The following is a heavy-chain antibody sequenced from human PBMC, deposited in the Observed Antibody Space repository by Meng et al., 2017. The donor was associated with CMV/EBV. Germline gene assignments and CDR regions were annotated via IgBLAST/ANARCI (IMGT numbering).Heavy chain of an antibody. CDR3: AKGKVGQQLVNWFDP. J-gene: IGHJ5*02. CDR2: ISGSDGST. V-gene: IGHV3-23*01. CDR1: GFTFSSYA. D-gene: IGHD6-13*01. Sequence: GGSLRLSCAASGFTFSSYAMSWVRQAPGKGLEWVSAISGSDGSTYYADSVKGRFTISRDNSKNTLYLQMNSLRAEDTAVYYCAKGKVGQQLVNWFDPWGQGTLVTVSS.